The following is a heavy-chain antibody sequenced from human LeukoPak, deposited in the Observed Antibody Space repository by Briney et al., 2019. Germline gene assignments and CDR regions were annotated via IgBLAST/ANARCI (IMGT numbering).Heavy chain of an antibody. D-gene: IGHD5-18*01. V-gene: IGHV1-69*01. CDR2: IIPIFGTA. J-gene: IGHJ4*02. Sequence: SVKVSCKASGGTFSSYAISWVRQAPGQGLEWMGGIIPIFGTADYAQKFQGRVTITADESTSTAYMELSSLRSEDTAVYYCARGTDTAMVVFDYWGQGTLVTVSS. CDR3: ARGTDTAMVVFDY. CDR1: GGTFSSYA.